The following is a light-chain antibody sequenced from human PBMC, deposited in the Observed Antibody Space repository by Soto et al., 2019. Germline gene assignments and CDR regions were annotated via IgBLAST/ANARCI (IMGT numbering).Light chain of an antibody. CDR3: SSYAGSNNVVV. CDR2: EVN. Sequence: QSVLTQPPSASGSPGQSVTISCTGTSSDVGGYNFVSWFQQNPGKAPKLMIYEVNKRPSGVPDRFSGSKSGNTASLTVSGLQAEDEADYYCSSYAGSNNVVVFGGGTKLTVL. J-gene: IGLJ2*01. CDR1: SSDVGGYNF. V-gene: IGLV2-8*01.